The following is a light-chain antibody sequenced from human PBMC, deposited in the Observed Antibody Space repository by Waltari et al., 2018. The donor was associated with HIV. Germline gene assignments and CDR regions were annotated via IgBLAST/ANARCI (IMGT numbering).Light chain of an antibody. CDR1: STDSRIYKY. V-gene: IGLV2-14*03. CDR3: ASNRLDYTLI. CDR2: AIN. J-gene: IGLJ2*01. Sequence: QSALTQPDSVSGFLGESIHISCTGISTDSRIYKYVSWYQQYPGKIPRLIIFAINNRPSGVSDHFSGSSSCNSASIIFSGLQSGDEAHYYCASNRLDYTLIFGGGTKLTVL.